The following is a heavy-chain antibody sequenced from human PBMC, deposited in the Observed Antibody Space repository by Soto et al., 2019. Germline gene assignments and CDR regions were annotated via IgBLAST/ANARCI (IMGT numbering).Heavy chain of an antibody. CDR1: GGSISGYY. V-gene: IGHV4-59*01. D-gene: IGHD5-12*01. J-gene: IGHJ4*02. CDR2: IYYSGYT. Sequence: QVQLQESGPGLVKPSETLSLTCAVSGGSISGYYWSWIRQPPGTRLEWIGYIYYSGYTNYNPSLKSRVTISVDRSKNQFSLELRSVPASDTAVYYCARDSVGSGYDWGQGTLVTVSS. CDR3: ARDSVGSGYD.